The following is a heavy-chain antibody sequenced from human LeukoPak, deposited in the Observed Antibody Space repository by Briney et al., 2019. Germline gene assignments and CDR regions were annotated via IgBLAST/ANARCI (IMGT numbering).Heavy chain of an antibody. CDR2: IKQDGSEK. V-gene: IGHV3-7*03. J-gene: IGHJ4*02. Sequence: QTGGSLRLSCAASGFTFSSYWMSWVRQAPGKGLEWVANIKQDGSEKYYVDSVKGRFTISRDNAKNSLYLQMNSLRAEDTAVYYCARELVVPAAVTGDYWGQGILVTVSS. CDR3: ARELVVPAAVTGDY. D-gene: IGHD2-2*01. CDR1: GFTFSSYW.